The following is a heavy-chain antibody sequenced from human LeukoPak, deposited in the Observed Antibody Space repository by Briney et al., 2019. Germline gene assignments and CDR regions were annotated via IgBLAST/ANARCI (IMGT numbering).Heavy chain of an antibody. V-gene: IGHV3-73*01. CDR2: IRTRKNNYAT. J-gene: IGHJ4*02. Sequence: GGSLRLSCATSGFIFSGSAMHWVRQASGKGLEWIGRIRTRKNNYATAYGASVTGRFIISRDDSKKTTDLQMNSLKTEDTAVYYCTTYYYDGSGTVFINYWGQGTLVTVTS. CDR3: TTYYYDGSGTVFINY. D-gene: IGHD3-22*01. CDR1: GFIFSGSA.